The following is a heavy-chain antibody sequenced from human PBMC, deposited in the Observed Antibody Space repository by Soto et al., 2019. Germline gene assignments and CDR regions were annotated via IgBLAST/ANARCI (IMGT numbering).Heavy chain of an antibody. D-gene: IGHD3-3*01. CDR1: GFSFGTYS. CDR3: TVLRFLQWSQDVDC. CDR2: ISYDGSRK. V-gene: IGHV3-30-3*01. Sequence: QVQLVESGGGVVQPGRSLRLSSAASGFSFGTYSLHWFRQAPGKGLEWVAIISYDGSRKDYVDSVNGRFTICRDNSKNTLYLQMNSLRANDTAVYYCTVLRFLQWSQDVDCWGQGTLVTVSS. J-gene: IGHJ4*02.